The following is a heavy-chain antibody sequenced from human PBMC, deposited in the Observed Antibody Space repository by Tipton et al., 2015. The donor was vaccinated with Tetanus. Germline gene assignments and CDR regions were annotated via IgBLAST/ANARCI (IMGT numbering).Heavy chain of an antibody. Sequence: SGAEVKKPGSSVKVSCKASGDTFSNYAISWVRQAPGQGLEWMGGIIPIFGTPYYAQNFQGRVSIAADTSTNTAYMNLYSLTSDDTAIYYCARDHDLGAPLDYWGQGTLVTVSS. CDR2: IIPIFGTP. J-gene: IGHJ4*02. V-gene: IGHV1-69*06. CDR1: GDTFSNYA. CDR3: ARDHDLGAPLDY. D-gene: IGHD1-26*01.